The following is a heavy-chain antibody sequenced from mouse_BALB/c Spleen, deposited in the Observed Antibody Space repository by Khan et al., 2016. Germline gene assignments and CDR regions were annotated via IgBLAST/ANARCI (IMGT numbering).Heavy chain of an antibody. J-gene: IGHJ2*01. V-gene: IGHV1-9*01. CDR2: ILHGSDST. D-gene: IGHD3-2*02. CDR3: ASSRLYFDY. CDR1: GYTFSSYW. Sequence: QVQLQQSGAELMKPGASVKISCKATGYTFSSYWREWVKQRPGHGLEWIGEILHGSDSTNYDKKFKGKATFTADTSSNTAYMHLCSLTSEDSAVYYCASSRLYFDYWGQGTTLTVSS.